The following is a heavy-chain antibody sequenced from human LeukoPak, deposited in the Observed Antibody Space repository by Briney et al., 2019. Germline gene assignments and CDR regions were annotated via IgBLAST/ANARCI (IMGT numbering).Heavy chain of an antibody. CDR3: ARVGGGPYDHFPI. D-gene: IGHD3-16*01. Sequence: GASVKVSCKASGYTFTGYYMHWVRQAPGQGLEWMGIINPSGGSTSYAQKCQGRVTMTRDTSTSIVYMELSSLRSEDTAVYSCARVGGGPYDHFPIWGQGTLVTVSS. CDR1: GYTFTGYY. CDR2: INPSGGST. J-gene: IGHJ4*02. V-gene: IGHV1-46*01.